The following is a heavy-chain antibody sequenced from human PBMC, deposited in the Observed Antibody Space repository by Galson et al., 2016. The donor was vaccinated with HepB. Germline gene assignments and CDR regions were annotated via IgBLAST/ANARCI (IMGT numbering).Heavy chain of an antibody. CDR3: ARSRRCSGGDCYSFFRYNWFDP. CDR1: GGSLRGYT. Sequence: ETLSLTCVVYGGSLRGYTWSWIRQPPGKGLEWIGEINHGGSTNYNPSLKRRVPMSVDTSKNQFSLKLTSVTAADTAVYFCARSRRCSGGDCYSFFRYNWFDPWGQGTLVTVSS. V-gene: IGHV4-34*01. J-gene: IGHJ5*02. D-gene: IGHD2-15*01. CDR2: INHGGST.